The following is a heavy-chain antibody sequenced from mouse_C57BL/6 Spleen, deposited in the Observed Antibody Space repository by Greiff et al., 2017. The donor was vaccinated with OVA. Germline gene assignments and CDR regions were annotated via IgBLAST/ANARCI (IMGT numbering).Heavy chain of an antibody. D-gene: IGHD1-3*01. V-gene: IGHV8-12*01. CDR2: IYWDDDK. Sequence: QVQLKESGPGILQSSQTLSLTCSFSGFSLSTSGMGVSWIRQPSGKGLEWLAHIYWDDDKRYNPSLKSRLTISKDTSRNQVFLKITSVDTADTATYDCARRASGWTLDYWGQGTTLTVSS. CDR1: GFSLSTSGMG. J-gene: IGHJ2*01. CDR3: ARRASGWTLDY.